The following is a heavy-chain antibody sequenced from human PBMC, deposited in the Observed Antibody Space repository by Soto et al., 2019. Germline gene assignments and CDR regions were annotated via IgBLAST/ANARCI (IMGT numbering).Heavy chain of an antibody. CDR2: IKQDGSEK. V-gene: IGHV3-7*01. CDR1: GFTFSSYW. Sequence: EVQLVESGGGLVQPGGSLRLSCAASGFTFSSYWMSWVRQAPGKGLEWVANIKQDGSEKYYVDSVKGRFTISRDNAKNSLYLQMNSLRAEDTAVYYCARDGILMRGRLDYWGQGTLVTVSS. CDR3: ARDGILMRGRLDY. D-gene: IGHD1-20*01. J-gene: IGHJ4*02.